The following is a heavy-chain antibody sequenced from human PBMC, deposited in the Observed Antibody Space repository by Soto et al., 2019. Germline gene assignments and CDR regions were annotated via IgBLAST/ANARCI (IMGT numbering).Heavy chain of an antibody. V-gene: IGHV4-59*03. CDR1: GAAMSSYY. CDR2: IYNTGTT. Sequence: QLQESGPGLVKPSETLSLTCTVSGAAMSSYYWSWVRQSPGKGLEWIAYIYNTGTTDYNPSLKYRVTLSVERSKFQFSLKLTSVTAADTAVYYCATDSTGYYSDAFDVWGQGARVIVSS. D-gene: IGHD3-22*01. J-gene: IGHJ3*01. CDR3: ATDSTGYYSDAFDV.